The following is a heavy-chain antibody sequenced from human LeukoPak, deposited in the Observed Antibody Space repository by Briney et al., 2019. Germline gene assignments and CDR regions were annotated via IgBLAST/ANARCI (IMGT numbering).Heavy chain of an antibody. Sequence: SGEVSCKASEGTFISYAISWERQAPGRGVEWMGGIIAIFGTANYAHKFQGRFRITADKSTTTAYMELSSLRSEDTAVYYCASTGSLVRGVTDYWGQGTLVTVSS. CDR3: ASTGSLVRGVTDY. CDR1: EGTFISYA. CDR2: IIAIFGTA. V-gene: IGHV1-69*06. D-gene: IGHD3-10*01. J-gene: IGHJ4*02.